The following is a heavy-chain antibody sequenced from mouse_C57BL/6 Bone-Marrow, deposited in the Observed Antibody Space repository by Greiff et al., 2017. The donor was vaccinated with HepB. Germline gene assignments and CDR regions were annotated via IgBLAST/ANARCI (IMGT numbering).Heavy chain of an antibody. V-gene: IGHV14-4*01. Sequence: VQLKQSGAELVRPGASVKLSCTASGFNIKDDYMHWVKQRPEQGLEWIGWIDPENGDTEYASKFQGKATITADTSSNTACLQLSSLTSEDTAVYYWTSWRDSNYVEDYWGQGTSVTVSS. CDR2: IDPENGDT. CDR1: GFNIKDDY. J-gene: IGHJ4*01. D-gene: IGHD2-5*01. CDR3: TSWRDSNYVEDY.